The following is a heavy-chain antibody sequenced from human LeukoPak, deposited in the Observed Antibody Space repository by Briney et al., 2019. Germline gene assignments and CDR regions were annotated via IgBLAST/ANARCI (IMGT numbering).Heavy chain of an antibody. CDR3: VRFRRNSDPSGFYYYYDY. V-gene: IGHV3-21*01. Sequence: GGSLRLSCAASGYTFSSFSINWVRQAPGRGLEWVSSISVSSNYIYYSDSVRGRFSISRDDATDSLYLQMNSLRAEDTAVYYCVRFRRNSDPSGFYYYYDYWGQGTLVTVSS. D-gene: IGHD3-22*01. CDR1: GYTFSSFS. CDR2: ISVSSNYI. J-gene: IGHJ4*02.